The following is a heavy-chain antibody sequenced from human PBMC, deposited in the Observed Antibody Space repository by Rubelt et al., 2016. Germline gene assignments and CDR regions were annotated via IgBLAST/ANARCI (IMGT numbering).Heavy chain of an antibody. CDR3: ARWDTSSLDY. Sequence: EVQLVESGGGLVQPGGSLTLSCSASGFTFSSCAMHWVRQAPAKGLEYVSAISGTGGSIYYSDSLRDRITISRDNSKNTLYLQMTSLRAEDTAVYYCARWDTSSLDYWGQGTLVTVSS. D-gene: IGHD6-6*01. CDR2: ISGTGGSI. CDR1: GFTFSSCA. V-gene: IGHV3-64D*09. J-gene: IGHJ4*02.